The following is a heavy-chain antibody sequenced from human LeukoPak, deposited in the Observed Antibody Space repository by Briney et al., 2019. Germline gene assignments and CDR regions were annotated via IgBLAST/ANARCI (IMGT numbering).Heavy chain of an antibody. J-gene: IGHJ4*02. CDR1: GGSISSSNW. Sequence: PSETLSLTCAVSGGSISSSNWWSWVRQPPGKGLEWIGEIYHSGSTNYNPSLKSRVTISVDKSKNQFSLKLSSVTAADTAVYYCARVNSSGWRRHFDYWGQGTLVTVSS. D-gene: IGHD6-19*01. CDR3: ARVNSSGWRRHFDY. CDR2: IYHSGST. V-gene: IGHV4-4*02.